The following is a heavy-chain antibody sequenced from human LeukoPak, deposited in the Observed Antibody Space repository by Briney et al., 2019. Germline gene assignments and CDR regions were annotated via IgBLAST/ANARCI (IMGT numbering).Heavy chain of an antibody. D-gene: IGHD3-22*01. CDR2: IYYSGST. CDR1: GGSISISNYY. J-gene: IGHJ3*02. Sequence: PSETLSLTCTVSGGSISISNYYWGWIRQPPGRGLEWFGSIYYSGSTYYNPSLKSRVTISVDTSKNQFSLKLSSVTAADTAVYYCARARYYDSSGGAFDIWGQGTMVTVSS. CDR3: ARARYYDSSGGAFDI. V-gene: IGHV4-39*07.